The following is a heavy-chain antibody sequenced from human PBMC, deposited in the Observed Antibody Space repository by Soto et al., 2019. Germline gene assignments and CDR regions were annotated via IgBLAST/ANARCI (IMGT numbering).Heavy chain of an antibody. V-gene: IGHV1-69*02. D-gene: IGHD1-26*01. J-gene: IGHJ4*02. CDR1: GGTFSSYT. CDR2: IIPILGIA. CDR3: ANRYSGCPDDY. Sequence: SVKVSCKASGGTFSSYTISWVRQAPGQGLEWMGRIIPILGIANYAQKFQGRVTITADKSTSTAYLELSSLRSDYTSVYYCANRYSGCPDDYWGQGTLVTVSS.